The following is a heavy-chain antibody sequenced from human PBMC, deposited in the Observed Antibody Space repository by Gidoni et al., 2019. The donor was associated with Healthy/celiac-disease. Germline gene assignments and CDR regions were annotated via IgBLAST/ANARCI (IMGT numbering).Heavy chain of an antibody. CDR2: INQRGTT. Sequence: QVPPQQWGAGPSKPSETLSLTGAVYGGSFSGFYWCRIRQPPGKGLEWIGEINQRGTTTYNPSLKSRVTISVDTSKNQFSLKLSSVTAADTAVYYCARRVTFDYWGQGTLVTVSS. J-gene: IGHJ4*02. CDR3: ARRVTFDY. CDR1: GGSFSGFY. V-gene: IGHV4-34*01. D-gene: IGHD2-21*02.